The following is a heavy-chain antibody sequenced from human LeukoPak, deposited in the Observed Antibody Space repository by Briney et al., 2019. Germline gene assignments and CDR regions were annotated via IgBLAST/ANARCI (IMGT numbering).Heavy chain of an antibody. V-gene: IGHV4-34*01. CDR2: INHSGST. CDR1: GGFFSGYY. D-gene: IGHD3-9*01. CDR3: ARLTGYYWSVVTY. J-gene: IGHJ4*02. Sequence: PSETLSLTCAVYGGFFSGYYWSWIRQPPGKGLEWIGEINHSGSTNYNPSLKSRVTISVDTSKNQFSLKLSSVTAADTAVYYCARLTGYYWSVVTYWGQGTLVTVSS.